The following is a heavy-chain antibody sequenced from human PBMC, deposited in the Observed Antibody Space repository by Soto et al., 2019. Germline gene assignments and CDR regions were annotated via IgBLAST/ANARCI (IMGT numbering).Heavy chain of an antibody. Sequence: PSETLSLTCAVYGGSFSGYYWSWIRQPPGKGLEWIGEINHSGSTNYNPSLKSRVTISVDTSKNQFSLKLSSVTAADTAVYYCARGSESYSSSYYYYYYMDVWGKGTTVTVSS. CDR1: GGSFSGYY. V-gene: IGHV4-34*01. CDR3: ARGSESYSSSYYYYYYMDV. J-gene: IGHJ6*03. CDR2: INHSGST. D-gene: IGHD6-6*01.